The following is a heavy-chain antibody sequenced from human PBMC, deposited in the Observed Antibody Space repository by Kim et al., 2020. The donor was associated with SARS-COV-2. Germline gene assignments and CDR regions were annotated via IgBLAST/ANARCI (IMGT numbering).Heavy chain of an antibody. J-gene: IGHJ4*02. V-gene: IGHV3-9*01. CDR3: AKDTSDSWPHYFDY. Sequence: GGSLRLSCAASGFTFDDYAMHWVRQAPGKGLEWVSGISLNSGSIGYADSVKGRFTISRDNAKNSLYLQMNSLRAEDTALYYCAKDTSDSWPHYFDYWGQGTLVTVSS. CDR1: GFTFDDYA. CDR2: ISLNSGSI. D-gene: IGHD6-13*01.